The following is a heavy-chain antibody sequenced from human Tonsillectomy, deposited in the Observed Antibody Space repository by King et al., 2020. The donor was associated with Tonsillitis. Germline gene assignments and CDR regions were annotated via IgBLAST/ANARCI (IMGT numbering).Heavy chain of an antibody. D-gene: IGHD6-19*01. CDR2: IYTSGST. CDR3: AGSYSRGWLIIF. J-gene: IGHJ4*02. V-gene: IGHV4-61*02. CDR1: GGSIGSAGYY. Sequence: QLQESGPGLVEPSQTLSLTCTVSGGSIGSAGYYWTWIRQPAVKGLEWIGHIYTSGSTSYNPSLQSRVTISVDTSRTQVSLKLSSVTAADTAVYYCAGSYSRGWLIIFWGQGTLVTVSS.